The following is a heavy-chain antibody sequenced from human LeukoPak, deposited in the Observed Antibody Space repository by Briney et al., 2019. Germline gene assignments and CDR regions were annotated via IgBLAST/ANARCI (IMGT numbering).Heavy chain of an antibody. D-gene: IGHD3-10*01. CDR1: GYTFPNQA. Sequence: GASVKVSCKASGYTFPNQAISWVRQAPGQGLEWMGWISPYNGNTNHAQNFQGRLTMTTDTSSSTAHMKLRSLRSGDTAVYYCARGGSGSYFDYWGQGTLVTVSS. V-gene: IGHV1-18*01. J-gene: IGHJ4*02. CDR2: ISPYNGNT. CDR3: ARGGSGSYFDY.